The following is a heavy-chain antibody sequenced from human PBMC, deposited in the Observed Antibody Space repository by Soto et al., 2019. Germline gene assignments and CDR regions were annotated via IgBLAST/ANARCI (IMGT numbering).Heavy chain of an antibody. Sequence: PGGSLRLSCTASGFTLGDYAMSWVRQAPEKGLEWVGFIRSKAYGGTTEYAASVKGRFTISRDDSKSIAYLQMNSLKTEDTAVYYCTRAHYDSSGYICDYWGQGTLVTVSS. CDR3: TRAHYDSSGYICDY. CDR2: IRSKAYGGTT. J-gene: IGHJ4*02. CDR1: GFTLGDYA. D-gene: IGHD3-22*01. V-gene: IGHV3-49*04.